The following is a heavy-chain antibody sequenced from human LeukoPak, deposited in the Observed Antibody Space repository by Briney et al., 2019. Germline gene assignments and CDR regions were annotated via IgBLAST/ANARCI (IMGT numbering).Heavy chain of an antibody. CDR3: ASGVVVPAAILGDAFDI. CDR2: ISSSSTI. J-gene: IGHJ3*02. D-gene: IGHD2-2*02. Sequence: GGSLRLSCAASGFTFSSYSMNWVRQAPGKGLEWVSYISSSSTIYYADSVKGRFTISRDNAKNSLYLQMNSLRAEDTAVYYCASGVVVPAAILGDAFDIWGQGTMVTVSS. V-gene: IGHV3-48*04. CDR1: GFTFSSYS.